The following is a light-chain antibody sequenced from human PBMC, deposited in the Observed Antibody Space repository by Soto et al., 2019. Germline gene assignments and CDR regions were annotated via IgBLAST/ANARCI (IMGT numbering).Light chain of an antibody. CDR2: EVT. CDR3: SSYTGGTPSYV. Sequence: QSVLTQPPSASGSPGQSVTVSCTGTSSDVGGYDYVSWYQQHPGKAPKPMIYEVTIRPSGVSDRFSGSKSGNTASLTVSGLQAEDEADYYCSSYTGGTPSYVFGTGPKATVL. J-gene: IGLJ1*01. V-gene: IGLV2-8*01. CDR1: SSDVGGYDY.